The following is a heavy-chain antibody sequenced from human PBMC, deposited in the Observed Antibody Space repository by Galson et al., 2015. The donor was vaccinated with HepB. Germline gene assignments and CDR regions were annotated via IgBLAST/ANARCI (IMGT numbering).Heavy chain of an antibody. CDR3: ARRSSENSFDY. CDR1: GFTFSSYT. D-gene: IGHD1-7*01. CDR2: ISGSYTI. V-gene: IGHV3-69-1*02. Sequence: SLRLSCAASGFTFSSYTMNWVRQAPGKGLEWVSSISGSYTIYYADSVKGRFTISRDNAKNSLDLQMNSLRDEDTAVYYCARRSSENSFDYWGRGTPVTVSS. J-gene: IGHJ4*02.